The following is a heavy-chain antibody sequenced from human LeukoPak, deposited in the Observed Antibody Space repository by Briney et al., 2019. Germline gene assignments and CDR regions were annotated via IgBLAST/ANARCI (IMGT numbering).Heavy chain of an antibody. Sequence: ASVKVSCKASGGTFSSYAISWVRQAPGQGLEWMGGIIPIFGTADYAQKFQGRVTITADESTSTAYMELNGLRSEDTAVYYCARDPSMIRGENTPYFDYWGQGTLVTVSS. D-gene: IGHD3-10*01. CDR3: ARDPSMIRGENTPYFDY. V-gene: IGHV1-69*13. CDR2: IIPIFGTA. J-gene: IGHJ4*02. CDR1: GGTFSSYA.